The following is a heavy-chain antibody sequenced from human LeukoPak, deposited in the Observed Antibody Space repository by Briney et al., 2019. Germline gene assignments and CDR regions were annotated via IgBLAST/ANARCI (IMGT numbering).Heavy chain of an antibody. D-gene: IGHD3-10*01. CDR3: AKEPPYGSGSYFDY. Sequence: PGGSLRLSCAASGFTFSIYAMSWVRQAPGRGLEGVSAISSGGGSTYYADSVKGRFTISRDNSKNTLYLQMNSLRAEDTAVYYCAKEPPYGSGSYFDYWGQGTLVTVSS. J-gene: IGHJ4*02. CDR1: GFTFSIYA. CDR2: ISSGGGST. V-gene: IGHV3-23*01.